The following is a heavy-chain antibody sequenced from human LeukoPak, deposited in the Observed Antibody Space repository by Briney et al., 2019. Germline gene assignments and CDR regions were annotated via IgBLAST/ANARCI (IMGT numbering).Heavy chain of an antibody. Sequence: GGSLRLSCAASGFTFSDYDMSWIRQAPGKGLEWVAVISYDESNKWYADSVKGRFTTSRDNSQNTMSLQMNSLRVDDTGVYYCAKDRGDGYNWENYSGFDSWGQGTLVTVSS. D-gene: IGHD5-24*01. CDR2: ISYDESNK. CDR1: GFTFSDYD. J-gene: IGHJ4*02. V-gene: IGHV3-30*18. CDR3: AKDRGDGYNWENYSGFDS.